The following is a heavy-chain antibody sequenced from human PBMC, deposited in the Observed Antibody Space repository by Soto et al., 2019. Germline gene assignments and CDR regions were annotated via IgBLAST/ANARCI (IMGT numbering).Heavy chain of an antibody. J-gene: IGHJ4*02. Sequence: ASVKVSCKASGYTFTSYAMHWVRQAPGQRLEWMGWINAGNGNTKYSQKFQGRVTITRDTSASTAYMELSSLRSEDTAVYYCARDRLYSGSHGAVDYWGQGTLVTVSS. CDR2: INAGNGNT. D-gene: IGHD1-26*01. V-gene: IGHV1-3*01. CDR1: GYTFTSYA. CDR3: ARDRLYSGSHGAVDY.